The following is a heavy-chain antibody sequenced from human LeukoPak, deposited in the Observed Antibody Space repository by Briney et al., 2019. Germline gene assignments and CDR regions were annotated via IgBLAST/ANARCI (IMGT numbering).Heavy chain of an antibody. J-gene: IGHJ4*02. CDR2: ISYDGSNK. CDR3: AKDFIAVPGY. CDR1: GFTFSSYG. V-gene: IGHV3-30*18. Sequence: PGRSLRLSCAASGFTFSSYGMHWVRQAPGNGLEWVAVISYDGSNKYYADSVKGRFTISRDNSKNTLYLQMNSLRAEDTAVYYCAKDFIAVPGYWGQGTLVTVSS. D-gene: IGHD6-19*01.